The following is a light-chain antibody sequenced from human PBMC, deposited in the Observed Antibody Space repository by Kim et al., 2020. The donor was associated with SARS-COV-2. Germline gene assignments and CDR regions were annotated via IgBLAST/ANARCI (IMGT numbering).Light chain of an antibody. CDR2: RNN. J-gene: IGLJ3*02. Sequence: QTSTRTCTGNSNNVGYQGVAWLQQHQGHPHKRGSYRNNNRPSGISERLSASRSGNTASLTITGLQPEDEADYYCSAWDTSLSAWVFGGGTQLTV. CDR1: SNNVGYQG. V-gene: IGLV10-54*01. CDR3: SAWDTSLSAWV.